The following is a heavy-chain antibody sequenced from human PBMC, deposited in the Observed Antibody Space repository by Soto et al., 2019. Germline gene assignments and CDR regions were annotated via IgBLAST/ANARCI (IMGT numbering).Heavy chain of an antibody. D-gene: IGHD6-13*01. V-gene: IGHV1-69*01. J-gene: IGHJ5*02. CDR1: GGTFSNYA. Sequence: QVRLVQSGAEVKKPGSSVKVSCKASGGTFSNYAITWLRLAPGQGLEWLGGIIPVFGTVNYAQKFQGRVTITADESTSTAYMELNRLRSEDTAVYYCARENRYTNSFGNWFDPWGQGTLVIVS. CDR3: ARENRYTNSFGNWFDP. CDR2: IIPVFGTV.